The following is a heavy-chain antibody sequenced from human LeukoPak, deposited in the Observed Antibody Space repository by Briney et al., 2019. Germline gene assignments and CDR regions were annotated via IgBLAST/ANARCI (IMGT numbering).Heavy chain of an antibody. CDR2: ISSSSSYI. D-gene: IGHD1-14*01. CDR3: ARDRIAGIDY. V-gene: IGHV3-21*01. J-gene: IGHJ4*02. CDR1: GFTFSSYS. Sequence: PGGSLRLSCAASGFTFSSYSSSISSSSSYIYYADSVKGRFTISRDNAKNSLYLQMNSLRAEDTAVYYCARDRIAGIDYWGQGTLVTVSS.